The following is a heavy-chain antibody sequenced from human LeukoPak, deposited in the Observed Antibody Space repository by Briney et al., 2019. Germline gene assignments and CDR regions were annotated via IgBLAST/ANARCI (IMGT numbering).Heavy chain of an antibody. CDR2: TYYSGST. Sequence: SETLSLTCTVSGGSISSYYWSWIRQPPGKGLEWIGYTYYSGSTNYNPSLKSRVTISVDTSKNQFSLKLSSVTAADTAVYYRARDRGITGSYYYYGMDVWGQGTTVTVSS. CDR1: GGSISSYY. D-gene: IGHD1-20*01. CDR3: ARDRGITGSYYYYGMDV. J-gene: IGHJ6*02. V-gene: IGHV4-59*01.